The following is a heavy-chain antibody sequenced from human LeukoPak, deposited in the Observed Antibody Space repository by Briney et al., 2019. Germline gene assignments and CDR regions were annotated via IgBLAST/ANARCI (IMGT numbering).Heavy chain of an antibody. CDR3: ARVFDS. Sequence: PSETLSLTCTVSGGSVSTSDYCWGWICQSPVKGLEWIGDVFYTGKTNYNPSLRGRATISMDTSKNQFSLKLTYVTAADSAVYYCARVFDSWGQGTLVTVSS. V-gene: IGHV4-39*07. CDR1: GGSVSTSDYC. J-gene: IGHJ4*02. CDR2: VFYTGKT.